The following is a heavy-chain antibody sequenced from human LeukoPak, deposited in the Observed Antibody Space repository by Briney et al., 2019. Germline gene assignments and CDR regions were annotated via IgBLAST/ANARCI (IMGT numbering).Heavy chain of an antibody. CDR3: ARAPLPYTVSYYYYYGMDV. CDR2: IIPIFGTA. Sequence: ASVNVSCKASGGTFSIYAISWVRQAPGQGLEWMGGIIPIFGTANYAQKFQGRVTMTTDTSTSTAYMELRSLRSDDTAVYYCARAPLPYTVSYYYYYGMDVWGQGTTVTVSS. CDR1: GGTFSIYA. J-gene: IGHJ6*02. V-gene: IGHV1-69*05. D-gene: IGHD4-17*01.